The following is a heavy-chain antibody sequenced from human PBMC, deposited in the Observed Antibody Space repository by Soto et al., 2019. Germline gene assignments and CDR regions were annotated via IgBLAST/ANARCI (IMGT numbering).Heavy chain of an antibody. D-gene: IGHD2-2*01. J-gene: IGHJ5*02. CDR2: ISAYNGNT. CDR3: ALNCARQLLSGDYP. Sequence: QVQLVQSGAEVKKPGASVKVSCKASGYTFSSYAFSWVRQAPGQGLEWMGWISAYNGNTKYVQKLQGRVTMTTDTSTSTAYMELRSLKADDTAVYYWALNCARQLLSGDYPWGQGTLVTVSS. CDR1: GYTFSSYA. V-gene: IGHV1-18*01.